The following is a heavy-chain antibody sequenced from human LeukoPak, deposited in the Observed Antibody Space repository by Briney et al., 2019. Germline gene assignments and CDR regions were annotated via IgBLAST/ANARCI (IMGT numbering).Heavy chain of an antibody. CDR1: GFTFSTYW. D-gene: IGHD3-22*01. CDR3: ARVCDSSGYYYRWDY. J-gene: IGHJ4*02. Sequence: GSLRLSCAASGFTFSTYWMSWVRQPPGKGLEWIGEINHSGSTNYNPSLKSRVTISVDTSKNQFSLELSSVTAADTAVYYCARVCDSSGYYYRWDYWGQGTLVTVSS. CDR2: INHSGST. V-gene: IGHV4-34*01.